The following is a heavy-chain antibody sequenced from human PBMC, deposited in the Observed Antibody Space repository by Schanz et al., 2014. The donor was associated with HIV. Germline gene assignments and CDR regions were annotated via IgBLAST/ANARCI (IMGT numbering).Heavy chain of an antibody. V-gene: IGHV3-23*01. CDR2: ISESGGRT. Sequence: EVQLLQSGGGLVQPGGSLRLSCAASGFTFNNYAVSWVRQAPGKGLEWVSSISESGGRTYYADSVNGRFTISRDNSKNTLYLQMTTLRTEDTAVYYCVKAYSSGFSGAGSWGQGALVTVSS. CDR1: GFTFNNYA. D-gene: IGHD5-18*01. CDR3: VKAYSSGFSGAGS. J-gene: IGHJ5*02.